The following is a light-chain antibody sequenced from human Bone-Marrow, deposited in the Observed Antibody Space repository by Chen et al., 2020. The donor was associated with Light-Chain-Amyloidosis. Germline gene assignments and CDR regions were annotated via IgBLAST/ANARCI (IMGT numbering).Light chain of an antibody. CDR3: QSADSSGTYEVI. J-gene: IGLJ2*01. Sequence: SYELTQPPSVSVSPGQTARITCSGDDLPTKYAYWYQQKPGQAPVLVIHRDTERPSGISVRFSGSSSGTTATLTISGVQEEDEADYHCQSADSSGTYEVIFGGGTKLTVL. CDR1: DLPTKY. V-gene: IGLV3-25*03. CDR2: RDT.